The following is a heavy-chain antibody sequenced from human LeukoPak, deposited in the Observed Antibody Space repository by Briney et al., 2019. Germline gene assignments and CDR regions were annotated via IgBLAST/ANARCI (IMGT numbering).Heavy chain of an antibody. J-gene: IGHJ4*02. CDR2: ISDSGGRT. V-gene: IGHV3-23*01. CDR3: AKRSVVIRVILVGFHKEAYYFDS. CDR1: GITLSNYG. Sequence: GGSLRLSCAVSGITLSNYGMSWVRQAPGKGLEWVAGISDSGGRTNYADSVKGRFTIFRDNPKNTLYLQMNSLRAEDTTVYFCAKRSVVIRVILVGFHKEAYYFDSWGQGALVTVSS. D-gene: IGHD3-22*01.